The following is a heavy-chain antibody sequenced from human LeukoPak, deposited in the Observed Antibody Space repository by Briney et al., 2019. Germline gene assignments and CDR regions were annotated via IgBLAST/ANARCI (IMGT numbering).Heavy chain of an antibody. CDR3: AKPSGYDSSAYYSPFDY. J-gene: IGHJ4*02. V-gene: IGHV3-23*01. D-gene: IGHD3-22*01. Sequence: GGSLRLSCVASGFTFSTFAMSWVRQAPGKGLEWVSAIGGRGGNTYYADSVKGRFTISRDDSQNTVYLQMNSLRVEDTAQYYCAKPSGYDSSAYYSPFDYWGQGTLVTVSS. CDR2: IGGRGGNT. CDR1: GFTFSTFA.